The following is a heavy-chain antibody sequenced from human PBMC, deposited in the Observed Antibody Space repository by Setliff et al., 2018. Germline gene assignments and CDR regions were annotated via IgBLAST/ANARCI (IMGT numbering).Heavy chain of an antibody. CDR2: IFHSGTT. J-gene: IGHJ4*02. CDR1: GGSMTSGSMRTGGYY. V-gene: IGHV4-31*03. D-gene: IGHD3-22*01. Sequence: KTSETLSLTCTVSGGSMTSGSMRTGGYYWSWIRQSPGKGLEWIGYIFHSGTTHYNPSLKSRVSMSVDTSKNQFSLELTSVTDADTAVYYCARTSPPIYDSSDYDYAGYFDYWGRGTLVTVSS. CDR3: ARTSPPIYDSSDYDYAGYFDY.